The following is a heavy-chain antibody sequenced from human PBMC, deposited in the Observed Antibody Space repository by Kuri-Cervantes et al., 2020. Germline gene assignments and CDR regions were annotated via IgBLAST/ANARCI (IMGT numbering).Heavy chain of an antibody. Sequence: ASVKVSCKASGYTFTSYGISWVRQAPGQGLEWMGWISAYNGNTNHAQKLQGRVTMTTDTSTSTAHMELRSLRSDDTAVYYCARDRALGYSLDYWGQGTLVTVSS. J-gene: IGHJ4*02. CDR2: ISAYNGNT. CDR3: ARDRALGYSLDY. V-gene: IGHV1-18*01. CDR1: GYTFTSYG. D-gene: IGHD6-13*01.